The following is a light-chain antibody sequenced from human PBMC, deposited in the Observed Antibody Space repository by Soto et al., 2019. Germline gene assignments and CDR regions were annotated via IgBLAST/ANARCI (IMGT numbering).Light chain of an antibody. CDR2: AAS. Sequence: DIQMTQSPFSLSASVGDIVTITCLASQPIGTHLNWYQQKPGKAPQILIYAASTLQRGVPSRFSGSGFDRDFTLTISSLQPEDLATYYCQQTYITPPITFGQGTRLEIK. CDR3: QQTYITPPIT. CDR1: QPIGTH. J-gene: IGKJ5*01. V-gene: IGKV1-39*01.